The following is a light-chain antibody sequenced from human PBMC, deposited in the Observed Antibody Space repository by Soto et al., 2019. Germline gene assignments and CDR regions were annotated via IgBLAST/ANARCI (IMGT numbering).Light chain of an antibody. J-gene: IGKJ2*01. CDR3: QQYDSSPVT. V-gene: IGKV3-20*01. CDR2: GAS. CDR1: QSVSSSY. Sequence: ENVLTQSPGTLSLSPGERATLSCRASQSVSSSYLTWYQQKPGQAPRLLIYGASSRATDIPDRFSGSGSGTDFTLTISRLEPEDFAVYYCQQYDSSPVTFGQGTKVEIK.